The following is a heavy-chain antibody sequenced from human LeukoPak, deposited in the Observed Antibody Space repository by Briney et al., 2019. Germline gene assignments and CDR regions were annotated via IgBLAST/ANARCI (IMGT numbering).Heavy chain of an antibody. J-gene: IGHJ6*02. D-gene: IGHD3-3*01. CDR2: INNDGSST. CDR3: AKGRNDFWSGYPSYGMDV. CDR1: GFTFNSFW. V-gene: IGHV3-74*01. Sequence: GGSLRLSCAASGFTFNSFWMHWVRRAPGKGLVCVSHINNDGSSTSYADSVKGRFTISRDNAKNTLYLQMNSLRAEDTAVYYCAKGRNDFWSGYPSYGMDVWGQGTTVTVSS.